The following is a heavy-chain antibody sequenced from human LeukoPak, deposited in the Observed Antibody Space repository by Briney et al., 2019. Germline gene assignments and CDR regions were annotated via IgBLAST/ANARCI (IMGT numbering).Heavy chain of an antibody. CDR3: ARDRLDYYDSSGYGY. D-gene: IGHD3-22*01. V-gene: IGHV3-30*03. J-gene: IGHJ4*02. CDR2: ISYDGSTK. Sequence: GGSLRLSCAASKFTFTNYGMQWVRQAPGKGLEWVAVISYDGSTKFYADSVKGRFTISRDNSKNTLYLQMNSLRAEDTAVYYCARDRLDYYDSSGYGYWGQGTLVTVSS. CDR1: KFTFTNYG.